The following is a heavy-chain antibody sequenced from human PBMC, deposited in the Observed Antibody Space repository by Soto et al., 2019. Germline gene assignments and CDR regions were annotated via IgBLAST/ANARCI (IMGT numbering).Heavy chain of an antibody. CDR2: ISSSSSYI. CDR1: GFTFSSYS. V-gene: IGHV3-21*01. CDR3: ARGKPLGYCSGGSCSFNY. D-gene: IGHD2-15*01. Sequence: EVQLVESGGGLVKPGGSLRLSCAASGFTFSSYSMNWVRQVPGKGLEWVSSISSSSSYIYYADSVKGRFTISRDNAKNSLYLQMNSLRAEDTAVYYCARGKPLGYCSGGSCSFNYWGQGTLVTVSS. J-gene: IGHJ4*02.